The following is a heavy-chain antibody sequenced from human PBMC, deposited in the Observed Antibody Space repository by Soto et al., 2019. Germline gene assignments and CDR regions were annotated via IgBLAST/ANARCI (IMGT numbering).Heavy chain of an antibody. J-gene: IGHJ6*02. D-gene: IGHD6-25*01. CDR3: ARNSSAAYYYYGMDV. CDR1: GYTFTSYY. CDR2: INPSGGST. Sequence: GASVKVSCKASGYTFTSYYMHWVRQAPGQGLEWMGIINPSGGSTSYAQKFQGRVTMTRDTSTSTVYMELSSLRSEDTAVYYCARNSSAAYYYYGMDVWGQATTVTVSS. V-gene: IGHV1-46*01.